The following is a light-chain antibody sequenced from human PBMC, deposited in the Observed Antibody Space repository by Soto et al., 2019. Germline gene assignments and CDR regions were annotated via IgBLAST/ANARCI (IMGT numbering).Light chain of an antibody. CDR3: QXHGSSPIT. V-gene: IGKV3-20*01. J-gene: IGKJ5*01. Sequence: IVVTQSRGTLSLSPGERATLSCRARQSVSSSFLAWYHQKPGQTPRLLVYGASNRATGIPARLSGSGSGTDFTLTISSLEPEDFAVYYCQXHGSSPITFGQGTRLEIK. CDR2: GAS. CDR1: QSVSSSF.